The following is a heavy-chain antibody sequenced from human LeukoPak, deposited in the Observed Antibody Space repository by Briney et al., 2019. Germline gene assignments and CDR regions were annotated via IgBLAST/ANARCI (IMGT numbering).Heavy chain of an antibody. Sequence: PGRSLRLSCAASGFAFSSYAMHWVRQAPGKGLEWVALISYDESNTFYADSVKGRFTISRDNSKNTLYLQMNSLRAEDTAVYYCARQLRNYYDSSGYYCGWFDPWGQGTLVTVSS. V-gene: IGHV3-30*04. J-gene: IGHJ5*02. CDR1: GFAFSSYA. CDR2: ISYDESNT. D-gene: IGHD3-22*01. CDR3: ARQLRNYYDSSGYYCGWFDP.